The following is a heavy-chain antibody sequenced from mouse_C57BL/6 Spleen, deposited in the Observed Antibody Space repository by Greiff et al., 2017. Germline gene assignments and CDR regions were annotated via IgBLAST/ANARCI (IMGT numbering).Heavy chain of an antibody. V-gene: IGHV1-82*01. CDR2: IYPGDGDT. CDR1: GYAFSSSW. Sequence: VQLQESGPELVKPGASVKISCKASGYAFSSSWMNWVKQRPGKGLEWIGRIYPGDGDTNYNGKFKGKATLTADKSSSTAYMQLSSLTSEDSAVYFCARSGGAMDYWGQGTSGTVSS. CDR3: ARSGGAMDY. J-gene: IGHJ4*01.